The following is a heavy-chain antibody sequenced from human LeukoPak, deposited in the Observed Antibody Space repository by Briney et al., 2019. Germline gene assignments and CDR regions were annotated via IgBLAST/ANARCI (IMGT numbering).Heavy chain of an antibody. V-gene: IGHV1-69*13. CDR2: IIPIFGTA. Sequence: ASVKVSCKASGGTFSSYAISWVRQAPGQGLEWMGGIIPIFGTANYAQKFQGRVTITADESTSTAYMELSSLRSEDTAVYYCASQGYSGQNSFDPWGQGTLVTVSS. CDR1: GGTFSSYA. D-gene: IGHD5-12*01. J-gene: IGHJ5*02. CDR3: ASQGYSGQNSFDP.